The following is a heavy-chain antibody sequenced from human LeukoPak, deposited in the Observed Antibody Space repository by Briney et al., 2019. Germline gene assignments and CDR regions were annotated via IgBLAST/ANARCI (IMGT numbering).Heavy chain of an antibody. CDR3: ARGNRPPDY. Sequence: GGSLRLSCAASGFSFTSYSTNWVRQAPGKGLEWVSYISGSSKYINYADSVKGRFTISRDNAKNSLYLQMNSLRAEDTAVYYCARGNRPPDYWGQGTLVTVSS. CDR1: GFSFTSYS. J-gene: IGHJ4*02. V-gene: IGHV3-21*05. CDR2: ISGSSKYI.